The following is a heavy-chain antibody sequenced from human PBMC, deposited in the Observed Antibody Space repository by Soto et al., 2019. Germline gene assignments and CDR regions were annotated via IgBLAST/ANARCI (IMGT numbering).Heavy chain of an antibody. D-gene: IGHD3-22*01. V-gene: IGHV1-18*01. Sequence: QVQLVQSGAEVKKPGASVKVSCKASGYTFTSYGISWVRQAPGQGLEWMGWISAYNGNTNYAQKLQGRVTMTTDTSTSTAYMELRSLRSDDTAVYYCARGLPYYYDSSGSKKGAFDIWGQGTMVTVSS. CDR1: GYTFTSYG. CDR3: ARGLPYYYDSSGSKKGAFDI. CDR2: ISAYNGNT. J-gene: IGHJ3*02.